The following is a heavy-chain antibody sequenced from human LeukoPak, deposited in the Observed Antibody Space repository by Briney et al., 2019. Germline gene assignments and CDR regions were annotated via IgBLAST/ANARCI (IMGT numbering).Heavy chain of an antibody. CDR2: IYYSGST. V-gene: IGHV4-59*01. D-gene: IGHD3-10*01. J-gene: IGHJ5*02. CDR3: ARRCITMVRGPLEGCGFDP. CDR1: GGSISSYY. Sequence: PSETLSLTCTVSGGSISSYYWSWIRQPPGKGLEWIGYIYYSGSTNYNPSLKSRVTISVDTSKNQFSLKLSSVTAADTAVYYCARRCITMVRGPLEGCGFDPWGQGTLVTVSS.